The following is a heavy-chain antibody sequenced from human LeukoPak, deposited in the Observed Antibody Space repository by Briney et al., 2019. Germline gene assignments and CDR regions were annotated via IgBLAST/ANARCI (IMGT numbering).Heavy chain of an antibody. CDR3: TRAYSYGSPYFDY. CDR2: ISSDGSAT. J-gene: IGHJ4*02. CDR1: GFTFSSYW. D-gene: IGHD5-18*01. V-gene: IGHV3-74*03. Sequence: GGSLRFSCAASGFTFSSYWMHGVRHAPGKGLVWVSRISSDGSATAYADSVKGRFTISRDNAKNTLYLQMNSLRAEDKAVYFCTRAYSYGSPYFDYWGQGTLVTVSS.